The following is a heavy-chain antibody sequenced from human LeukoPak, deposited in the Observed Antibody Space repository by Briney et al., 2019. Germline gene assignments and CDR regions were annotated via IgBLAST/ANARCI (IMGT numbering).Heavy chain of an antibody. V-gene: IGHV1-24*01. CDR2: SDPEDGET. D-gene: IGHD1-26*01. Sequence: ASVKVSCKVSGYTLTELSMHWVRQAPGKGLEWMGGSDPEDGETIYAQKFQGRVTMTEDTSTDTAYMELSSLRSEDTAVYYCATVGWELASRYFDYWGQGTLVTVSS. CDR1: GYTLTELS. CDR3: ATVGWELASRYFDY. J-gene: IGHJ4*02.